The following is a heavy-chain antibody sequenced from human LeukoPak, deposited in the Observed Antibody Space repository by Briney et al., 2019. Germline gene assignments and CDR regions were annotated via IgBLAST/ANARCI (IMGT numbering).Heavy chain of an antibody. CDR1: GGSLSGYY. V-gene: IGHV4-34*01. J-gene: IGHJ3*01. D-gene: IGHD4-11*01. CDR2: INHSGAT. Sequence: KPSETLSLTCTVYGGSLSGYYWSWIRQPPGKGLEWIGEINHSGATSYNPSLKSRVTISVDTSRNQFSLKLTSVTAADTTVYYCARGDYTDYTFYVWGQGTMVTVSS. CDR3: ARGDYTDYTFYV.